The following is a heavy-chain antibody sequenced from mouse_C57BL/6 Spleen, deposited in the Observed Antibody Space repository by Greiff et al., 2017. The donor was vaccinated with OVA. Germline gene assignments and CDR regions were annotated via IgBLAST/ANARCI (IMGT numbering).Heavy chain of an antibody. CDR2: IDPETGGT. CDR3: TRTLYDGSPMDY. J-gene: IGHJ4*01. D-gene: IGHD2-3*01. Sequence: VKLVESGAELVRPGASVTLSCKASGYTFTDYEMHWVKQTPVHGLEWIGAIDPETGGTAYNQKFKGKAILTADKSSSTAYMELRSLTSEDSAVYYCTRTLYDGSPMDYWGQGTSVTVSS. V-gene: IGHV1-15*01. CDR1: GYTFTDYE.